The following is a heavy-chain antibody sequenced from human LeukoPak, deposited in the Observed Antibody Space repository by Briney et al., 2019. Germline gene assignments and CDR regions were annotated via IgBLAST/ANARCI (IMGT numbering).Heavy chain of an antibody. CDR3: ATPHCSSTSCHNWFGP. J-gene: IGHJ5*02. D-gene: IGHD2-2*01. CDR2: FDPEDGET. Sequence: ASVKVSCKVSGYTLTELSMHWVRQAPGKGLEWMGGFDPEDGETIYAQKFQGRVTMTEDTSTDTAYMELSSLRSEDTAVYYCATPHCSSTSCHNWFGPWGREPWSPSPQ. V-gene: IGHV1-24*01. CDR1: GYTLTELS.